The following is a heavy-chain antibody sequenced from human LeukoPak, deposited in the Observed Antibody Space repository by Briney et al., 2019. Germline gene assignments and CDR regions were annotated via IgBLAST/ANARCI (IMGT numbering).Heavy chain of an antibody. CDR2: ISGSGGST. D-gene: IGHD3-22*01. V-gene: IGHV3-23*01. CDR3: AKDKMRPYYYDSSGYQGYRYLQH. CDR1: GFTFSSYA. Sequence: GGSLRLSCAASGFTFSSYAMSWVRQAPGKGLEWVSAISGSGGSTYYADSVKGRFTISRDNSKNTLYLQMNSLRAEDTAVYYCAKDKMRPYYYDSSGYQGYRYLQHWGQGTLVTVSS. J-gene: IGHJ1*01.